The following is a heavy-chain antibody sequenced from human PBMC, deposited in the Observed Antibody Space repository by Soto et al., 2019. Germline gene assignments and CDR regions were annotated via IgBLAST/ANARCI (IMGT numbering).Heavy chain of an antibody. CDR3: ARVMGYSGYFDY. Sequence: GGSLRLSCAASGFSFSSYGVHWVRQAPGKGLEWVAVIWYDGSNKYYADSVKGRFTISRDNSKNTLYLQMNSLRAEDTAVYYCARVMGYSGYFDYWGQGTLVTVSS. CDR1: GFSFSSYG. CDR2: IWYDGSNK. J-gene: IGHJ4*02. V-gene: IGHV3-33*01. D-gene: IGHD2-15*01.